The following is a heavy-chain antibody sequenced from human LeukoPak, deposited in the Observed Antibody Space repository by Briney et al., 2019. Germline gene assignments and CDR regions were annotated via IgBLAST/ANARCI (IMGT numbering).Heavy chain of an antibody. CDR1: GYRFTSYW. Sequence: GESLKISCKGSGYRFTSYWIGWVGKLPGKGLEWMGIIYPSDSDTSYSPSFQGEASISADKSISASYLQWSSLKASDTASIYCARQSSSAYDDSSGLPYDALEIWGQKTMVTVSS. CDR3: ARQSSSAYDDSSGLPYDALEI. J-gene: IGHJ3*02. V-gene: IGHV5-51*01. D-gene: IGHD3-22*01. CDR2: IYPSDSDT.